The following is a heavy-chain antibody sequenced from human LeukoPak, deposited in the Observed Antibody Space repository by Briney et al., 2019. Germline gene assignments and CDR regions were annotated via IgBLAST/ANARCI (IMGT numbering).Heavy chain of an antibody. V-gene: IGHV1-2*02. CDR1: GYTFTGYY. J-gene: IGHJ4*02. Sequence: ASVKVSYKASGYTFTGYYMHWVRQAPGQGLEWMGWINPNSGGTNYAQKFQGRVTMTSDTSISTAYMELSRLRSDDTAVYYCARAGLIVVVPAAVDYWGQGTLVTVSS. CDR3: ARAGLIVVVPAAVDY. CDR2: INPNSGGT. D-gene: IGHD2-2*01.